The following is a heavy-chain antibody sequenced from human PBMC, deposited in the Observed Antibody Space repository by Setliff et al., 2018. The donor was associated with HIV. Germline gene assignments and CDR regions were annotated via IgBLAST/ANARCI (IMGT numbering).Heavy chain of an antibody. J-gene: IGHJ4*02. CDR3: ARDLAY. Sequence: PGGSLRLSCAASGFTSSDYDMHWVRQAPGKGLEWVAVVWYDGSNKYYADSVKGRFTISRDNAQNSLYLQMSSLKVEDTAVYYCARDLAYWGPGTLVTVSS. CDR2: VWYDGSNK. V-gene: IGHV3-33*01. CDR1: GFTSSDYD.